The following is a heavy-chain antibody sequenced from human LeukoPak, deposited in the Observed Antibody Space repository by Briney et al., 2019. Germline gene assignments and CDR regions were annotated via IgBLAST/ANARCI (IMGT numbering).Heavy chain of an antibody. CDR1: GFTFSSYG. D-gene: IGHD3-3*01. J-gene: IGHJ4*02. Sequence: GGSLRLSCAASGFTFSSYGMSWVRQAPGKGLEWVSDISGSGGSTNYADSVEGRFTISRDNSKNTLYLQMDSLRAEDTAVYYCARDRAWNYFDYWGQGTLVTVSS. CDR2: ISGSGGST. CDR3: ARDRAWNYFDY. V-gene: IGHV3-23*01.